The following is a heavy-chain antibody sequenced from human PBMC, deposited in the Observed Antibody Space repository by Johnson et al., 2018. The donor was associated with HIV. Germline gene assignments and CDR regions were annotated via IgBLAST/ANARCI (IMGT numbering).Heavy chain of an antibody. CDR2: ISSSGSSI. CDR1: EFTFSDYY. J-gene: IGHJ3*02. V-gene: IGHV3-11*04. Sequence: QVQLVESGGGVVQPGRSLTLSCAASEFTFSDYYMNWIRQAPGKGLEWVSYISSSGSSIYYADSVKARFTISRDNAENSLYLQMNSLRAEDTAVYYCARDGGVAAAVGVVAFDIWGQGTLVTVSS. CDR3: ARDGGVAAAVGVVAFDI. D-gene: IGHD6-13*01.